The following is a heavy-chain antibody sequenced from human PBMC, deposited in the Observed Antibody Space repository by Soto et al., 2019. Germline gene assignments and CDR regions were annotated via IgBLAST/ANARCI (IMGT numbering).Heavy chain of an antibody. CDR3: AREGEMPYYYYGMDV. V-gene: IGHV1-18*01. Sequence: QVQLVQSGAEVKKPGASVKVSCKSSGYTFTTYGISWVRQAPGQGLEWMGWISGYNGNTKYAQKFQGRVTMTTDTSTSTASMDLRSLRSDDTAVYYCAREGEMPYYYYGMDVWGQGTTVTVYS. CDR1: GYTFTTYG. CDR2: ISGYNGNT. J-gene: IGHJ6*02. D-gene: IGHD3-16*01.